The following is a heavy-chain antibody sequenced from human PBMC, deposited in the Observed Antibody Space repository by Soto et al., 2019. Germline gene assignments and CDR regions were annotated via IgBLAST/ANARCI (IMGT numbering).Heavy chain of an antibody. Sequence: GGSLRLSCAASGFTFSNSTMNWVRQAPGKGLEWVASITSSGSFIYYADSMKGRFTISRDDAKKSLYLQMNSLRAEDTAVYYCARVPAASDRAAFYYVSKFFYFDYWGRGTQVTVSS. CDR1: GFTFSNST. V-gene: IGHV3-21*01. D-gene: IGHD2-15*01. CDR3: ARVPAASDRAAFYYVSKFFYFDY. CDR2: ITSSGSFI. J-gene: IGHJ4*02.